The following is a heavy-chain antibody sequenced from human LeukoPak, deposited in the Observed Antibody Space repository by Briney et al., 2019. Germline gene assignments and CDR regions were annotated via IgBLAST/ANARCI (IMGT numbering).Heavy chain of an antibody. D-gene: IGHD3-16*01. CDR3: ARVARGEHYYCGRGV. Sequence: ASVTDSGKAYGYTFTHYYLDGVRQAPAKGLDWMGWIHTNSGGTNYAQKCQGRVTMTRDTSISTAYMELSRLRSDDTAVYYCARVARGEHYYCGRGVWGQGATVTVSS. V-gene: IGHV1-2*02. J-gene: IGHJ6*02. CDR1: GYTFTHYY. CDR2: IHTNSGGT.